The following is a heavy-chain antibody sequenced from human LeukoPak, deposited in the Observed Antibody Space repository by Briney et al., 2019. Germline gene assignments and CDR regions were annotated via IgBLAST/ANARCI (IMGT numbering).Heavy chain of an antibody. Sequence: GASVKVSCKASGYTFTNYTLNWVRQAPGQGLEWMGWIDTNTGNPTYAQGFIGRFVFSLDTSVSTAYLQISSLKAEDTAVYYCARDRKGRIVVVPAAQPSYNWFDPWGQGTLVTVSS. CDR2: IDTNTGNP. CDR3: ARDRKGRIVVVPAAQPSYNWFDP. D-gene: IGHD2-2*01. V-gene: IGHV7-4-1*02. CDR1: GYTFTNYT. J-gene: IGHJ5*02.